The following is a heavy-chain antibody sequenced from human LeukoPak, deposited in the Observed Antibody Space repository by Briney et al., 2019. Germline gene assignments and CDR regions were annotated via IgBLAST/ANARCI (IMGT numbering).Heavy chain of an antibody. CDR1: GLTFTSYW. J-gene: IGHJ4*02. D-gene: IGHD3-22*01. V-gene: IGHV3-7*01. CDR3: ARERLNYYGSSGPFDY. CDR2: IKQDGSEK. Sequence: GGSLRLSCAASGLTFTSYWMSWVRQAPGKGLEWVANIKQDGSEKYYVDSVKGRFTISRDNAKNSLYLQMNSLRAEDTAVYYCARERLNYYGSSGPFDYWGQGTLVTVSS.